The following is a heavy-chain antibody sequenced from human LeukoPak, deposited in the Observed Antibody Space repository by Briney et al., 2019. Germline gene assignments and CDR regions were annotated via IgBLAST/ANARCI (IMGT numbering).Heavy chain of an antibody. CDR2: INHSGST. D-gene: IGHD3-3*01. Sequence: PSETLSLTCAVYGGSFSGYYWSWIRQPPGKGLEWIGVINHSGSTNYNPSLKSRVTISVDTSNNQFSLKQSSVTAADTAVYYCARRAQGVTIFGVVIIDYFDYWGQGTLVTVSS. CDR3: ARRAQGVTIFGVVIIDYFDY. V-gene: IGHV4-34*01. CDR1: GGSFSGYY. J-gene: IGHJ4*02.